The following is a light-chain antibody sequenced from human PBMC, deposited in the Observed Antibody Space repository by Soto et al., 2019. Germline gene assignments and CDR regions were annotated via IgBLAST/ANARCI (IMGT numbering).Light chain of an antibody. J-gene: IGLJ3*02. Sequence: QPVLTQPASVSGSPGQSITISCTGASSDVGNCNCVSWYQQHPGKAPKLMIYEVSNRPSGVSDRFSGSKAGNTASLTISGLQAEDEADYYCSSFTTSSTWVFGGGNKLTVL. V-gene: IGLV2-14*01. CDR2: EVS. CDR1: SSDVGNCNC. CDR3: SSFTTSSTWV.